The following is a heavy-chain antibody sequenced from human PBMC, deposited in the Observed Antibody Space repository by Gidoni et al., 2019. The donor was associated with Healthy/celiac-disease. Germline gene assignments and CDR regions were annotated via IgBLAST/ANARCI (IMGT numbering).Heavy chain of an antibody. CDR1: GGSISSSSYY. CDR3: ARSDWFSAYYYYYMDV. V-gene: IGHV4-39*01. D-gene: IGHD3-9*01. J-gene: IGHJ6*03. Sequence: QLQLQESGPGLVKPSETLSLTCTVSGGSISSSSYYWGWIRQPPGKGLEWIGSIYYSGSTYYNPSLKSRVTISVDTSKNQFSLKLSSVTAADTAVYYCARSDWFSAYYYYYMDVWGKGTTVTVSS. CDR2: IYYSGST.